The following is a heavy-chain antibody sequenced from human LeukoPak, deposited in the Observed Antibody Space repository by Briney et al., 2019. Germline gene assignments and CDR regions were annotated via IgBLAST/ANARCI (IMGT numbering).Heavy chain of an antibody. V-gene: IGHV5-51*01. D-gene: IGHD2-2*01. CDR3: ARQFRRVVPAASY. Sequence: GESLKISCKGSGYSFSSYWIGWVRQMPGKGLEWMGIIYPGDSDTRYSPSFQGQVTISADKSISTAYLQWSSLKASDTAMYYCARQFRRVVPAASYWGQGTLVTVSS. CDR1: GYSFSSYW. J-gene: IGHJ4*02. CDR2: IYPGDSDT.